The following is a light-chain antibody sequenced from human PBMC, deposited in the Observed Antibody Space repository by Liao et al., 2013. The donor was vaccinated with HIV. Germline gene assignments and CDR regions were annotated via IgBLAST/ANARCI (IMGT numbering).Light chain of an antibody. CDR1: NLGEKS. J-gene: IGLJ1*01. Sequence: SYELTQPPSVSVSPGQTASISCSGDNLGEKSASWYQQKPGQSPVLVIYQDTKRPSGIPERFSGSNYGNTATLTISGTQAMDEADYYCQAWDSSTAVFGAGTRLTVL. V-gene: IGLV3-1*01. CDR3: QAWDSSTAV. CDR2: QDT.